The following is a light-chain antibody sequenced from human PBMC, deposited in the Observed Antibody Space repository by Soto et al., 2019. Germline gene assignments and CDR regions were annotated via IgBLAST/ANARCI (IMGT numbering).Light chain of an antibody. CDR1: TSNTGADYD. CDR3: QSYDNSLSGVV. CDR2: GNN. V-gene: IGLV1-40*01. Sequence: QYVLTQPPSVSGAPGLRVTISCTGTTSNTGADYDVHWYRQLPGTAPKLLIYGNNNRPSGVPNRFFGSKSGTSASLAITGLQPDDEADYYCQSYDNSLSGVVFGGGTKVTVL. J-gene: IGLJ2*01.